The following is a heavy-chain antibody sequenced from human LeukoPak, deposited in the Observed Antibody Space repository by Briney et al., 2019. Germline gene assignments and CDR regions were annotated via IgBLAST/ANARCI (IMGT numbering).Heavy chain of an antibody. V-gene: IGHV3-30*04. D-gene: IGHD2-21*02. Sequence: PGRSLRLSCAASGFTSSSYAMHWVRQAPGKGLEWVAVISYDGSNKYYADSVKGRFTISRDNSKNTLYLQMNSLRAEDTAVYYCASESDSFDYWGQGTLVTVSS. J-gene: IGHJ4*02. CDR2: ISYDGSNK. CDR1: GFTSSSYA. CDR3: ASESDSFDY.